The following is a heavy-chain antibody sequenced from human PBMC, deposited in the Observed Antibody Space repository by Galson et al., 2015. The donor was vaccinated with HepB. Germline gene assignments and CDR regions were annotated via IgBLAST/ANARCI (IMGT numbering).Heavy chain of an antibody. CDR2: ISGGSVNT. V-gene: IGHV3-23*01. D-gene: IGHD5-18*01. J-gene: IGHJ5*02. Sequence: SLRLSCAASGFTFNSYAMSWVQQAPGKGLEWVSAISGGSVNTYYADSVKGRFTISRDNSKNTLYLQANSLRAEDTAVYYCAKGGRYSYGDLGNTWGQGTLVTVSS. CDR1: GFTFNSYA. CDR3: AKGGRYSYGDLGNT.